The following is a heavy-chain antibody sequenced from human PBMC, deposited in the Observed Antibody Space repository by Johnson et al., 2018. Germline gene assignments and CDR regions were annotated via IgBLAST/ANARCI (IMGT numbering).Heavy chain of an antibody. Sequence: VQLVQSGGGVVQPGRSLRLSCATSGFTFDDYAMHWVRQAPGKGLVWVSGISWNSDNIGYADSVKGRITISRDNANNSLYRQMNSLRAEDTALYYCAQGNGLSGISWDALDIWGQGTMVTVSS. CDR1: GFTFDDYA. CDR3: AQGNGLSGISWDALDI. CDR2: ISWNSDNI. D-gene: IGHD4-23*01. J-gene: IGHJ3*02. V-gene: IGHV3-9*01.